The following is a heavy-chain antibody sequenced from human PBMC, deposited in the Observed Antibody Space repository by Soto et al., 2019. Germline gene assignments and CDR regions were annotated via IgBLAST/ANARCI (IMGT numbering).Heavy chain of an antibody. CDR3: SKGSADSRPYYFDY. CDR2: ISGTGGST. J-gene: IGHJ4*01. V-gene: IGHV3-23*01. CDR1: GFTFNNYA. Sequence: GGSLRLSCAASGFTFNNYAMNWVRQAPGKGLEWVATISGTGGSTYYADSVKGRFTISRDNSNNMLYLQMNSLRAEDTAVYYCSKGSADSRPYYFDYLRHGPLITVSS. D-gene: IGHD3-22*01.